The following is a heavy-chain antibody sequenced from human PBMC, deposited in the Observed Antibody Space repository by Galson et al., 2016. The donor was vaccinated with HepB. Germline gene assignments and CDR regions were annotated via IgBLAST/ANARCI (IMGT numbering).Heavy chain of an antibody. CDR3: AKSNQIQWFGQSRNDAFDI. D-gene: IGHD3-10*01. J-gene: IGHJ3*02. V-gene: IGHV3-30*18. Sequence: SLRLSCAVSGFTFSSFGMHWVRQAPGKGLEWVAVISYDGSKKYYAGSLKGRCTISRDNSKRTLYLQMNSLRTEDTAVYYCAKSNQIQWFGQSRNDAFDIWGQGTMVTVSS. CDR1: GFTFSSFG. CDR2: ISYDGSKK.